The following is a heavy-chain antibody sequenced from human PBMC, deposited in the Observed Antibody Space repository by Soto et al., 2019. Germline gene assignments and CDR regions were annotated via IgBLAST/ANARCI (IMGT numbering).Heavy chain of an antibody. J-gene: IGHJ6*02. CDR1: GGTFSSYA. CDR3: ASGVGYCTNGVCSYYYYYGMDV. D-gene: IGHD2-8*01. CDR2: IIPIFGTA. Sequence: SVKVSCKASGGTFSSYAISWVRQAPGQGLEWMGGIIPIFGTANYAQKFQGRVTITADESTSTAYMELSSLRSEDTAVYYCASGVGYCTNGVCSYYYYYGMDVWGQGTTVTVS. V-gene: IGHV1-69*13.